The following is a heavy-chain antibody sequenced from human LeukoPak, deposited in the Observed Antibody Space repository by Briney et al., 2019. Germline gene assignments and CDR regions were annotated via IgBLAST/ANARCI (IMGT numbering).Heavy chain of an antibody. CDR3: ARGTWSRTGWFDP. CDR1: GGSISTSSSS. CDR2: MYYSVTT. J-gene: IGHJ5*02. D-gene: IGHD1-1*01. V-gene: IGHV4-39*07. Sequence: SETLSLTCSVSGGSISTSSSSWGWIRPSQGQGLEWIGSMYYSVTTYYNPSLKSRVTISVATSKNQFSLKLSSVTAADTAVYYCARGTWSRTGWFDPWGQGTLFIVSS.